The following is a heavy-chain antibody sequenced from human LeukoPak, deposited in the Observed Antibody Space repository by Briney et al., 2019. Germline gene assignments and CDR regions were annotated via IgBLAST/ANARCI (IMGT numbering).Heavy chain of an antibody. CDR3: ATIVSDSSGWYHFDH. CDR1: GFTFSSKY. V-gene: IGHV3-66*01. CDR2: INSGGTT. Sequence: PGGSLRLSCAASGFTFSSKYMAWVRQAPGKGLEWVSFINSGGTTNYSDSVTGRFTISRDYSKNTLNLEMNSLRAEDTAVYYCATIVSDSSGWYHFDHWGQGALVTVSS. J-gene: IGHJ4*02. D-gene: IGHD6-19*01.